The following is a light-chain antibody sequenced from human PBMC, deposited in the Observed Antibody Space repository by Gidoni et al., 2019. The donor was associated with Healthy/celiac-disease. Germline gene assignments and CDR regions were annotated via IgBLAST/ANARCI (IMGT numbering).Light chain of an antibody. CDR2: DVS. Sequence: SSPTQPRTVSGSPRQSVTISCTGTSSAVCGYHYVSWYQQHPGKAPKLMIYDVSKRPSGVPDRFSGSKSGNTASLTISGLQAEDEADYYCCSYAGSYTYVFGTGTKVTVL. CDR3: CSYAGSYTYV. CDR1: SSAVCGYHY. V-gene: IGLV2-11*01. J-gene: IGLJ1*01.